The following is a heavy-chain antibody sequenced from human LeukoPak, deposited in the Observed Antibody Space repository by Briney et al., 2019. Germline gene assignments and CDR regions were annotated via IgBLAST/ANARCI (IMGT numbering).Heavy chain of an antibody. Sequence: GGSLRLSCAASGCTFSSYAMSWVRQAPGKGLEWVSAISGSGGSTYYADSVKGRFTISRDNSKNTLYLQMNSVRAEDTAVYYCAKDPRPVVVVAASWFDPWGQGTLVSVSS. CDR3: AKDPRPVVVVAASWFDP. CDR1: GCTFSSYA. D-gene: IGHD2-15*01. V-gene: IGHV3-23*01. CDR2: ISGSGGST. J-gene: IGHJ5*02.